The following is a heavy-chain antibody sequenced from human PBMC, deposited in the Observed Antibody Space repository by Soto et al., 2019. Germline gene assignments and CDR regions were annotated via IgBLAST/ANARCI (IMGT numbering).Heavy chain of an antibody. D-gene: IGHD3-9*01. CDR3: ARADGDYDILPVYHSLYYFDC. V-gene: IGHV3-21*01. Sequence: VGSLRLSCAASGFTFSSYSMNWVRHAPGKGLEWVSSISSSSSYIYYADSVKGRFTISRDNAKNPLYLQMNSLRAEDTAVYYCARADGDYDILPVYHSLYYFDCWGQGTLVTVSS. CDR1: GFTFSSYS. J-gene: IGHJ4*02. CDR2: ISSSSSYI.